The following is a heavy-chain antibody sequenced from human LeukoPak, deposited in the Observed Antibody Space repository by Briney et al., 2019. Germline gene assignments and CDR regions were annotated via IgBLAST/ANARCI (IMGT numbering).Heavy chain of an antibody. CDR2: IRYDGNDK. CDR1: GFTFSDYD. Sequence: GGSLRLSCAASGFTFSDYDIHWVRQAPGKGLEWVALIRYDGNDKYYADSVKGRFTISRDNSRDTLYLQMNSLRAEDSAVYYCTTTTSGYWGQGTLVTASS. V-gene: IGHV3-30*02. CDR3: TTTTSGY. D-gene: IGHD1-26*01. J-gene: IGHJ4*02.